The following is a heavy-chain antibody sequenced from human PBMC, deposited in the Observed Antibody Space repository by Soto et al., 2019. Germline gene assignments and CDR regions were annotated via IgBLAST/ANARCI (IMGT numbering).Heavy chain of an antibody. CDR3: ARDSVYYVDYEFNYFDY. D-gene: IGHD4-17*01. J-gene: IGHJ4*02. CDR2: ISSSSSYT. Sequence: QVQLVESGGGLVKPGGSLRLSCAASGFTFSDYYMSWIRQAPGKGLEWVSYISSSSSYTNYADSVKGRFTISRDNAKNSVYLQMNRLRAEDTAVYYCARDSVYYVDYEFNYFDYWGQGTLGTVSS. CDR1: GFTFSDYY. V-gene: IGHV3-11*05.